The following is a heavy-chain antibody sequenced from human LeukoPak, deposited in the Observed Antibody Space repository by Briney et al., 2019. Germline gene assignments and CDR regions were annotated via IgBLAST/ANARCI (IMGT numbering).Heavy chain of an antibody. V-gene: IGHV3-23*01. CDR3: AKTQHSIAASVLGY. CDR1: GLTFSSYA. Sequence: SGGSLRLSCAASGLTFSSYAMSWVRQAPGKGLEWVSAISGSGGSTYYADSVKGRFTISRDNSKNTLYLQMNSLRAEDTAVYYCAKTQHSIAASVLGYWGQGTLVTVSS. CDR2: ISGSGGST. D-gene: IGHD6-6*01. J-gene: IGHJ4*02.